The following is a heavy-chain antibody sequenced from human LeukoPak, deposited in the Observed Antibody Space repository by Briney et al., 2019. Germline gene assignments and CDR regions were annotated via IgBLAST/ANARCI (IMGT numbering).Heavy chain of an antibody. CDR2: ISYDESNK. CDR1: GFTYSSYG. V-gene: IGHV3-30*18. CDR3: AKSTTVTTQQRGYFDY. J-gene: IGHJ4*02. Sequence: GGSLRLSCAASGFTYSSYGMHWVRQAPGKGLEWVAVISYDESNKYFADSVKGRFTISRDNPKNTLYLQMNSLRPEDTAVYYCAKSTTVTTQQRGYFDYWGQGTLVTVSS. D-gene: IGHD4-11*01.